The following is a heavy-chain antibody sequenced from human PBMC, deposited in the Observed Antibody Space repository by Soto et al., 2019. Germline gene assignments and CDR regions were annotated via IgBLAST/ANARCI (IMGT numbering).Heavy chain of an antibody. V-gene: IGHV5-51*01. CDR3: AASIFYYGMDV. Sequence: PXESLKISCKGAGYTFTNYWIGWVGQMPGKGLEWMGIIYPCDSDTKYNPSFQGQVTISADKSITTTYLQWSSLKASDTAIYYCAASIFYYGMDVWGQGTTVTVSS. CDR2: IYPCDSDT. CDR1: GYTFTNYW. J-gene: IGHJ6*02.